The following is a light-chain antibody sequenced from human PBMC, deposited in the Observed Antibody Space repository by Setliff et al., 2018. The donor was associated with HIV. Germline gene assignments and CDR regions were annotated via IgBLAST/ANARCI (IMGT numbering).Light chain of an antibody. Sequence: QSVLTQPASVSGTPGQSITISCIGTNSDVGGYNYVSWYQQHPGKAPKLLIYDVSDRPSGVSRRFSGSKSGNTASLTISGLQAEDEADYYCKSYTGSSPLYVFGSGTRSPS. CDR3: KSYTGSSPLYV. CDR1: NSDVGGYNY. CDR2: DVS. V-gene: IGLV2-14*03. J-gene: IGLJ1*01.